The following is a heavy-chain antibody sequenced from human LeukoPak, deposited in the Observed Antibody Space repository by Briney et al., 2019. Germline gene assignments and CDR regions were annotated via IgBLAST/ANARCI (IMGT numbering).Heavy chain of an antibody. CDR2: IYSNDTT. CDR1: GGSISSYY. V-gene: IGHV4-59*01. Sequence: SETLSLTCTVSGGSISSYYWSWIRQPPGRGLGWIGSIYSNDTTNYKPTLTSRSTMSVDTSNIQFSLKLSSVTAADTAVYYCARGVYIAAAQYGYWGQGTLVTVSS. J-gene: IGHJ4*02. D-gene: IGHD6-13*01. CDR3: ARGVYIAAAQYGY.